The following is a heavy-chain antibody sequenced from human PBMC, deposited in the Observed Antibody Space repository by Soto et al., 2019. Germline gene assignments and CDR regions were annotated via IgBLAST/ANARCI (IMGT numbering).Heavy chain of an antibody. V-gene: IGHV1-46*03. D-gene: IGHD2-21*02. CDR2: INPSGGYT. Sequence: ASVKVSCKASGYTFTSYYMNWVQQAPGQGLEWLGIINPSGGYTTYAQRFLGRVTMTSDTSTSTVHMELGSLTSEDTAVYYCARGGGIVVVTAPYDYWGQGTLVTVSS. CDR3: ARGGGIVVVTAPYDY. CDR1: GYTFTSYY. J-gene: IGHJ4*02.